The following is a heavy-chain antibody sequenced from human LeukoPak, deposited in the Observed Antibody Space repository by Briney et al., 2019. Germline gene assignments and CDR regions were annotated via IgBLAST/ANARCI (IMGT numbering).Heavy chain of an antibody. CDR3: ARVGYSYGHDNGYYFDY. D-gene: IGHD5-18*01. CDR2: MNPNSGNT. CDR1: GYTLTSYD. J-gene: IGHJ4*02. Sequence: ASVKVSCKASGYTLTSYDINWVRQATGQGLEWMGWMNPNSGNTGYAQKFQGRVTMTRNTSISTAYMELSSLRSEDTAVYYCARVGYSYGHDNGYYFDYWGQGTLVTVSS. V-gene: IGHV1-8*01.